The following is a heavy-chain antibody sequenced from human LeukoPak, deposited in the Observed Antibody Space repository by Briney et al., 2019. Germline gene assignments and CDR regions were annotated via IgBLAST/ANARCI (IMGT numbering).Heavy chain of an antibody. V-gene: IGHV3-48*01. CDR2: ISSSSTI. Sequence: GGSLRLSCAASGFTFSSYSMNWVRKAPGKGLEWVSYISSSSTIYYADSVKGRFTISRDNAKNSLYLQMNSLRAEDTAVYYCARDSYGDYSFDYWGQGTLVTVSS. D-gene: IGHD4-17*01. J-gene: IGHJ4*02. CDR3: ARDSYGDYSFDY. CDR1: GFTFSSYS.